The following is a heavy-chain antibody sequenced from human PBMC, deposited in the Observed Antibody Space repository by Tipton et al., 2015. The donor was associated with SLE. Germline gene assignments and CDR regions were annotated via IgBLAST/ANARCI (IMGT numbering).Heavy chain of an antibody. CDR2: NYYSGST. J-gene: IGHJ3*02. CDR3: ARRGGDAFDI. CDR1: GGSISSYY. Sequence: TLSLTCTVSGGSISSYYWSWIRQPPGKGLEWIGYNYYSGSTNYNPSLKSRVTISVDTSKNQFSLKLSSVTAAGTAVYYCARRGGDAFDIWGQGTMVTVSS. D-gene: IGHD6-25*01. V-gene: IGHV4-59*01.